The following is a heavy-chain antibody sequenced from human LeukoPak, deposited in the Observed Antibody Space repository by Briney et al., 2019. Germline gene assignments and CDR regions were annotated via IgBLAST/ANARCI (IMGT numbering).Heavy chain of an antibody. CDR1: GFTFSNAW. CDR3: TTEAYDDYEGYYSDY. CDR2: IKSKTDGGTT. Sequence: GGSLRLSCAASGFTFSNAWMSWVRQAPGKGLEWVGRIKSKTDGGTTDYAAPVKGRFTISRDDSKNTLYLQMNSLKTEDTAVYYRTTEAYDDYEGYYSDYWGQGILVTVSS. J-gene: IGHJ4*02. D-gene: IGHD4-17*01. V-gene: IGHV3-15*01.